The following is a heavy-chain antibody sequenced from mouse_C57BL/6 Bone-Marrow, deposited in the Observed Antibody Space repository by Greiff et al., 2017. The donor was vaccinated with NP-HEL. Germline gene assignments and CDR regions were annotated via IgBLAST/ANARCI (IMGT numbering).Heavy chain of an antibody. CDR3: ARIYYGNSFDY. CDR2: IRNKANGYTT. Sequence: EVHLVESGGGLVQPGGSLSLSCAASGFTFTDYYMSWVRQPPGKALEWLGFIRNKANGYTTEYSASVKGRFTISRDNSQSILYLQMNALRAEDSATYYCARIYYGNSFDYWGQGTTLTVSS. V-gene: IGHV7-3*01. J-gene: IGHJ2*01. D-gene: IGHD2-1*01. CDR1: GFTFTDYY.